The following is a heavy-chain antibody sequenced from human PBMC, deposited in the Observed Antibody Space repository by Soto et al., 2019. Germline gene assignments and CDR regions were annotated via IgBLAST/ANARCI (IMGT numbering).Heavy chain of an antibody. CDR1: DFTFTSYG. D-gene: IGHD3-22*01. CDR2: IWYDGSNK. CDR3: ARGPANPDYYDSSGYYYYFDY. J-gene: IGHJ4*02. Sequence: PGGSLRLSCAATDFTFTSYGMHWVLQAPGKGLEWVAVIWYDGSNKYYADSVKGRFTISRDNSKNTLYLQMNSLRAEDTAVYYCARGPANPDYYDSSGYYYYFDYWGQGT. V-gene: IGHV3-33*01.